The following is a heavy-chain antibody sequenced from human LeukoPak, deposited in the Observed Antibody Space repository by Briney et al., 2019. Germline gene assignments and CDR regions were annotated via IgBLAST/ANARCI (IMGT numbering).Heavy chain of an antibody. CDR2: INAGNGNT. CDR1: GYTFTGYY. D-gene: IGHD6-13*01. V-gene: IGHV1-3*03. CDR3: ARMVAAAGFDY. Sequence: ASVKVSCKASGYTFTGYYMHWVRQAPGQGLEWMGWINAGNGNTKYSQEFQGRVTITRDTSASTAYMELSSLRSEDMAVYYCARMVAAAGFDYWGQGTLVTVSS. J-gene: IGHJ4*02.